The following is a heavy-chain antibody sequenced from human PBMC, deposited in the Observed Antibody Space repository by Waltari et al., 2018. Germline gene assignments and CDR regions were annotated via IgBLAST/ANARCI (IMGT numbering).Heavy chain of an antibody. Sequence: QVQLQQWGAGRLKPSETLSLTCAVYGGSFSGYYWSWIRQPPGKGLEWIGEINHSGSTNYNPSLKSRVTISVDTSKNQFSLKLSSVTAADTAVYYCARGQIVVVGYFDLWGRGTLVTVSS. CDR1: GGSFSGYY. J-gene: IGHJ2*01. D-gene: IGHD2-21*01. V-gene: IGHV4-34*01. CDR2: INHSGST. CDR3: ARGQIVVVGYFDL.